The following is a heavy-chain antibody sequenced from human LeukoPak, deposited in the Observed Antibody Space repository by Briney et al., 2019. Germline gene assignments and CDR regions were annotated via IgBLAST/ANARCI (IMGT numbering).Heavy chain of an antibody. CDR3: ARTVGYSSSWYDDYFDY. D-gene: IGHD6-13*01. V-gene: IGHV1-2*02. CDR2: INPNSGGT. J-gene: IGHJ4*02. CDR1: GYTFTSYD. Sequence: ASVKVSCKASGYTFTSYDINWVRQATGQGLEWMGWINPNSGGTNYAQKFQGRVTMTRDTSISTAYMELSRLRSDDTAVYYCARTVGYSSSWYDDYFDYWGQGTLVTVSS.